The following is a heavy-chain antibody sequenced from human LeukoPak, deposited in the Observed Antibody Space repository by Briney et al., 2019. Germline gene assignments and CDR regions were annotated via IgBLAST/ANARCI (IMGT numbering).Heavy chain of an antibody. CDR1: GGSISSDGYY. V-gene: IGHV4-31*03. Sequence: SETLCLTCTVSGGSISSDGYYWSWIRQHPGKGLEWIGYIYCSGSTYYNPSLKSRVTISVDTSKNQFSLKLSSVTAADTAVYYCARLLGMTDYWGQGTLVTVSS. D-gene: IGHD6-13*01. J-gene: IGHJ4*02. CDR3: ARLLGMTDY. CDR2: IYCSGST.